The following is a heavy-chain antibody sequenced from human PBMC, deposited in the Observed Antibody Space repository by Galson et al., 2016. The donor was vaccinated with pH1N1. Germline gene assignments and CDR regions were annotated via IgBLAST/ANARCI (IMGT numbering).Heavy chain of an antibody. Sequence: SLRLSCAASGFTFNIFAMSWVRQAPGKGPEWVSSISASGANTNYADPVKGRFTISRDNPKNTLYLQTNSLRAEDTAIYYCVKLDSSGYYYGRFDSWGQGTL. V-gene: IGHV3-23*01. CDR2: ISASGANT. CDR3: VKLDSSGYYYGRFDS. D-gene: IGHD3-22*01. J-gene: IGHJ4*02. CDR1: GFTFNIFA.